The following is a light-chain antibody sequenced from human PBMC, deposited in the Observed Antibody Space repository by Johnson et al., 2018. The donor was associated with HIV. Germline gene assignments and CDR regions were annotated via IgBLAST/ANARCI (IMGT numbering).Light chain of an antibody. J-gene: IGLJ1*01. Sequence: SVLTQPPSVSAAPGQKVTISCSGSSSNIGNNYVSWYQQLPGTAPKLLIHDNNKRPSGIPDRFSGSKSGTSATLGITGLQTGDEADYYCGTWDSSWGVFGTGTKVTVL. CDR1: SSNIGNNY. CDR3: GTWDSSWGV. V-gene: IGLV1-51*01. CDR2: DNN.